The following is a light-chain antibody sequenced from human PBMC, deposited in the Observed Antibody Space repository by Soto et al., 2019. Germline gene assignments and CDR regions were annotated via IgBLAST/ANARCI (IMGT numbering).Light chain of an antibody. CDR1: QSVSSSY. CDR3: QQYDSSPLT. Sequence: EIVLTQSPVTLSLSPGERATLSCRASQSVSSSYLAWYQQKPGQAPRLLIYGASSRATGIPDRFSGSGSGTDFTLTISRLEPEDFAVYYCQQYDSSPLTFGQGTRLEIK. V-gene: IGKV3-20*01. J-gene: IGKJ5*01. CDR2: GAS.